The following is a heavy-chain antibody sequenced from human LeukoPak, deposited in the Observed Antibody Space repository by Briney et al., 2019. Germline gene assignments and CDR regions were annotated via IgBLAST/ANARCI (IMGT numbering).Heavy chain of an antibody. Sequence: SETLSLTCTVSGGSISSYYRSWIRQPPGKGLEWIGYIYYSGSTNYNPSLKSRVTISVDTSKNQFSLKLSSVTAADTAVYYCARAPGVAIAAAGNGGFDYWGQGTLVTVSS. CDR2: IYYSGST. CDR3: ARAPGVAIAAAGNGGFDY. V-gene: IGHV4-59*08. CDR1: GGSISSYY. D-gene: IGHD6-13*01. J-gene: IGHJ4*02.